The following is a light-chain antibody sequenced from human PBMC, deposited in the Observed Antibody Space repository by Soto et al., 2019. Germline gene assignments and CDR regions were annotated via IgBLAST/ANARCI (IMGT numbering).Light chain of an antibody. CDR3: QQYNTYSRT. CDR2: AAS. Sequence: DIQLTQSPSSLSASVGDRVTITCRASQTIDTYLNWYQHKPGKAPKVLIYAASYLQSGVPSRFSGSGSGTEFTLTISSLQPDDFATYYCQQYNTYSRTFGQGTKVDI. V-gene: IGKV1-9*01. J-gene: IGKJ1*01. CDR1: QTIDTY.